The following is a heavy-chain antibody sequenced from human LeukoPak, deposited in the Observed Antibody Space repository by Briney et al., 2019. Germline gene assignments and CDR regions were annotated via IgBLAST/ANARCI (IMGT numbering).Heavy chain of an antibody. D-gene: IGHD3-3*01. J-gene: IGHJ5*02. Sequence: SETLSLTCSVSGYSISSGYYWGWIRQPPGKGLEWIGSIYQSGTTSYNPSLKSRVTISVDTSKNQFSLKLSSVTAADTAVYYCARAAYDFWSGLTGNWFDPWGQGTLVTVSS. CDR1: GYSISSGYY. V-gene: IGHV4-38-2*02. CDR2: IYQSGTT. CDR3: ARAAYDFWSGLTGNWFDP.